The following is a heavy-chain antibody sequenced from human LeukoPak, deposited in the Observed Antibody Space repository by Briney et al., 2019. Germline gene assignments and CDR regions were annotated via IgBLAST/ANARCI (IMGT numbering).Heavy chain of an antibody. CDR3: ARAGGSSGWYAFDM. J-gene: IGHJ3*02. CDR1: GFTFSSYG. CDR2: IGLSDDT. D-gene: IGHD6-19*01. Sequence: GGSLRLSCAASGFTFSSYGMHWVRQPTGKGLEWVAAIGLSDDTYYADSVKGRFTTSRENAKNSFYLQMNSLSAGDTAVYYCARAGGSSGWYAFDMWGQGTMVTVSS. V-gene: IGHV3-13*01.